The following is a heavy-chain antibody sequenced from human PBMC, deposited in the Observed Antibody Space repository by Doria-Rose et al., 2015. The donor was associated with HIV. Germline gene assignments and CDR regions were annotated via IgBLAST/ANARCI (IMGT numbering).Heavy chain of an antibody. D-gene: IGHD3-3*01. V-gene: IGHV3-49*02. Sequence: KGLEWLGFIRSKAYGGTTEYAASLKDRFTISRDDSNTFAYLHMNSLKTEDTAVYFCTKSYNNFWSGSYYDYWGPGTLVTVSS. CDR2: IRSKAYGGTT. CDR3: TKSYNNFWSGSYYDY. J-gene: IGHJ4*02.